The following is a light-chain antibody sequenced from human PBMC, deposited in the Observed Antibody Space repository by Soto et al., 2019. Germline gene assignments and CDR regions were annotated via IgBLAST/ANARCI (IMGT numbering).Light chain of an antibody. Sequence: QSVVTQPPSASGTPGQRVTISCSGSSSNIGSNYVYWYQHLPGTAPKVLIYKNNHRPAGVPDRFSGSKSDTSASLAISGLRSEDEAHYYCAVWDDRLSGVVFGGGTKLTVL. J-gene: IGLJ3*02. V-gene: IGLV1-47*01. CDR2: KNN. CDR3: AVWDDRLSGVV. CDR1: SSNIGSNY.